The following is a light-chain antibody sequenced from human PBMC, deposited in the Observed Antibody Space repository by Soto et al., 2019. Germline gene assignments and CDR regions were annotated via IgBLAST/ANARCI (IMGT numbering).Light chain of an antibody. Sequence: EVVLTQSPATLSVSPGERATLSCRTSQSVGNNLAWYQQKPGQAPRLLMYGAFIRAPGLPVRFRGTGSGTEFTRTIRGLQAEAVELYYCQQYDKWPYTFGQGTKLETK. CDR1: QSVGNN. CDR2: GAF. V-gene: IGKV3-15*01. CDR3: QQYDKWPYT. J-gene: IGKJ2*01.